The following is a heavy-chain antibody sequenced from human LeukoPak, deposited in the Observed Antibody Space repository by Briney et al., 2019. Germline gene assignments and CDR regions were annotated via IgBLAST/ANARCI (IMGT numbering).Heavy chain of an antibody. V-gene: IGHV4-4*09. Sequence: SETLSLTCTVSGGSISSYYWSWIRQPPGKGLGWIGYIYTSGSTNYNPSLKGRVTISVDTSKNQFSLKLSSVTAEDTAVYHCAGDGLAVAYDYWGQGTLVTVSS. D-gene: IGHD4-23*01. CDR3: AGDGLAVAYDY. J-gene: IGHJ4*02. CDR2: IYTSGST. CDR1: GGSISSYY.